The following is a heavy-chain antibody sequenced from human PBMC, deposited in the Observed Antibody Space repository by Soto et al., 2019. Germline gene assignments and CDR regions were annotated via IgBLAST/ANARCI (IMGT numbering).Heavy chain of an antibody. J-gene: IGHJ4*02. CDR2: ISGRSPKE. CDR1: GFPCDNYA. Sequence: GSRGFQCLASGFPCDNYAMSGVRQAAGKGLEWVSAISGRSPKEFYAESVKVRFTISRDNSKNTLFLEMNSLRADDAALYYCAKDFSPDSFHQKTSCGGECYTLHSWGQGTQVTVSS. V-gene: IGHV3-23*01. D-gene: IGHD2-21*01. CDR3: AKDFSPDSFHQKTSCGGECYTLHS.